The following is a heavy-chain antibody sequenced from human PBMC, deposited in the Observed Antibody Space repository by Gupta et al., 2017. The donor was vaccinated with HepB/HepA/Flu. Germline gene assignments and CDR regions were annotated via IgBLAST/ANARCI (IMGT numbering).Heavy chain of an antibody. V-gene: IGHV4-39*01. CDR3: ARLGLFGVVIIGFDP. Sequence: GPGLVKPSETLSLTCTVSGGSISSSSYYWGWIRQPPGKGLEWIGSIYYSGSTYYNPSLKSRVTISVDTSKNQFSLKLSSVTAADTAVYYCARLGLFGVVIIGFDPWGQGTLVTVSS. CDR1: GGSISSSSYY. J-gene: IGHJ5*02. CDR2: IYYSGST. D-gene: IGHD3-3*01.